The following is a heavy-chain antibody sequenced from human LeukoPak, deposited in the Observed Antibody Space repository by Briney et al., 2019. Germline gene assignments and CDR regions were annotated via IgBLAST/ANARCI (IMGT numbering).Heavy chain of an antibody. Sequence: ASVKVSCKASGYTFTSYHMHWVRQAPGQGLEWMGIINPSGGTTNYAQKFWGRVTMTRYMATITAYMELRSLRSDDTAVYYCARDEGFWSGYYTAYWFDPWGQGTLVTVSS. J-gene: IGHJ5*02. CDR3: ARDEGFWSGYYTAYWFDP. V-gene: IGHV1-46*01. D-gene: IGHD3-3*01. CDR2: INPSGGTT. CDR1: GYTFTSYH.